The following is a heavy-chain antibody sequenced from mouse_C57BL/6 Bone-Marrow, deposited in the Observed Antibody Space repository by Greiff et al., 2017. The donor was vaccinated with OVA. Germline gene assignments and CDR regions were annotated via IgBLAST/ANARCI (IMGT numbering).Heavy chain of an antibody. CDR1: GYTFTSYW. J-gene: IGHJ3*01. Sequence: QVQLQQPGAELVKPGASVKLSCKASGYTFTSYWMHWVKQRPGQGLEWIGMIHPNSGSTNYNEKFKSKATLTVDKSSSTAYMQLSSLTSEDSAVYYCASHGAWLAYWGQGTLVTVSA. CDR3: ASHGAWLAY. CDR2: IHPNSGST. V-gene: IGHV1-64*01.